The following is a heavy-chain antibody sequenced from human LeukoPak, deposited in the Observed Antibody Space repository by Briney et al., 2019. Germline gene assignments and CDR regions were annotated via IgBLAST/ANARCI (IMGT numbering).Heavy chain of an antibody. J-gene: IGHJ4*02. CDR2: INPNSGGT. V-gene: IGHV1-2*02. Sequence: ASVKVSCKASGYTFTGYYMHWVRQAPGQGLEWMGCINPNSGGTNYAQKFQGRVTMTRDTSISTAYMELSRLRSDDTAVYYCARMEPTDYYDSSGPGYWGQGTLVTVSS. D-gene: IGHD3-22*01. CDR1: GYTFTGYY. CDR3: ARMEPTDYYDSSGPGY.